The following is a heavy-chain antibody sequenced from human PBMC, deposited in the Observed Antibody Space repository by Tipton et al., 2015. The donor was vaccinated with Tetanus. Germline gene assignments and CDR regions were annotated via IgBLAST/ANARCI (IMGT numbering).Heavy chain of an antibody. V-gene: IGHV4-34*01. CDR1: DGSFSAYY. D-gene: IGHD5-12*01. Sequence: TLSLTCDVYDGSFSAYYWTWIRQPPGKGLEWIGEINHTGSTNYNPSVRSRLTLSLRRSKNQVSLKLTSVTAADTAVYYCVRGRGLGAYSFGFEYWGQGALVTVSS. CDR2: INHTGST. J-gene: IGHJ4*02. CDR3: VRGRGLGAYSFGFEY.